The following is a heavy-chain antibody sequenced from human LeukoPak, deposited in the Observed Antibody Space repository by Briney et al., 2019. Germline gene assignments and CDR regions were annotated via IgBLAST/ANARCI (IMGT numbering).Heavy chain of an antibody. CDR1: GFTFSSYG. Sequence: GGSLRLSCAASGFTFSSYGMHWVRQAPGKGLEWVAVISYDGSNKYYADSVKGRFTISRDNSKNTLYLQMNSLRAEDTAVYYCAKVICGSGSYYNCPLSYRGQGTLVTVSS. CDR3: AKVICGSGSYYNCPLSY. D-gene: IGHD3-10*01. CDR2: ISYDGSNK. J-gene: IGHJ4*02. V-gene: IGHV3-30*18.